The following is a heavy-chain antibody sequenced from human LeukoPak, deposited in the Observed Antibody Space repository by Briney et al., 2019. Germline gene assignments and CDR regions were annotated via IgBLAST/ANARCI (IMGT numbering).Heavy chain of an antibody. CDR2: IYYSGST. V-gene: IGHV4-61*08. CDR1: GGSISSGGYY. Sequence: SQTLSLTCTVSGGSISSGGYYWSWIRQPPGKGLEWIGYIYYSGSTNYNPSLKSRVTISVDTSKNQFSLKLSSVTAADTAVYYCARNRGRWLQSSFFDIWGQGTMVTVSS. D-gene: IGHD5-24*01. CDR3: ARNRGRWLQSSFFDI. J-gene: IGHJ3*02.